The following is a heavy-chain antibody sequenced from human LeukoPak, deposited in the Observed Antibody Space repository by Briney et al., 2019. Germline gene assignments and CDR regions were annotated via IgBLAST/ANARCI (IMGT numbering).Heavy chain of an antibody. V-gene: IGHV4-38-2*01. D-gene: IGHD2-21*02. CDR3: ASDCGGDCYNSDY. J-gene: IGHJ4*02. Sequence: SETLSLTCAASGYSISSGYYWGWIRPPPGKGLEWIGSIYHSGSTYYNPSLKSRVTISVDTSKNQFSLKLSSVTAADTAVYYCASDCGGDCYNSDYWGQGTLVTVSS. CDR1: GYSISSGYY. CDR2: IYHSGST.